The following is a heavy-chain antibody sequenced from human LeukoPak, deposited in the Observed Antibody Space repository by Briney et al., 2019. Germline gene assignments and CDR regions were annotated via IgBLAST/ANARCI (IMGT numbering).Heavy chain of an antibody. V-gene: IGHV3-23*01. CDR2: TGIHSVNT. CDR1: GFTFSPHA. D-gene: IGHD4/OR15-4a*01. J-gene: IGHJ4*02. CDR3: AKGSDIEKQPRDYYFDN. Sequence: PGGSLRLSCAASGFTFSPHAMRWVRQAPGQGLEWVSTTGIHSVNTLCVDSVKGRCTVSRDNSRNTLDLQIENLRVDDTAVSYCAKGSDIEKQPRDYYFDNWGQGTLVTVSS.